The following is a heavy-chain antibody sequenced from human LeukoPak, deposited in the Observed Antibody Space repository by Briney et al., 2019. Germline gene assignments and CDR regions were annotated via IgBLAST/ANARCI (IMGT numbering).Heavy chain of an antibody. CDR2: INPNSGGT. V-gene: IGHV1-2*02. D-gene: IGHD3-22*01. CDR3: ARGGYYDSSGFDN. Sequence: ASVTVSCKASGYTFTGYYLHWVRQAPGQGLEWMGCINPNSGGTKYAQKFQGRVTMTRDTSISTAYMELTGLGSDDTAVYYCARGGYYDSSGFDNWGQGTLVTVSS. J-gene: IGHJ4*02. CDR1: GYTFTGYY.